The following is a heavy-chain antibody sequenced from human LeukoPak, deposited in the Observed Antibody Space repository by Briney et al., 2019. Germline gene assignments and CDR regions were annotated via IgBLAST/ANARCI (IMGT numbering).Heavy chain of an antibody. V-gene: IGHV3-23*01. J-gene: IGHJ3*01. CDR3: AREFRDAFDV. CDR1: GFPLSSYA. Sequence: PGGSLRLSCAAFGFPLSSYAMSWVRQAPGKGLEWVSATSSSDAGTYHADSVRGRFTISRDNSKNTLYLQMNSLRVEDTAVYYCAREFRDAFDVWGQGTRVTVSS. CDR2: TSSSDAGT. D-gene: IGHD3-10*01.